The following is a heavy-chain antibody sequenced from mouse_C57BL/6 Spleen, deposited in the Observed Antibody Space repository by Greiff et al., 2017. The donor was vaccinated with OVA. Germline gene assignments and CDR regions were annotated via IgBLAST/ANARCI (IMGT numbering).Heavy chain of an antibody. CDR3: ARRGTTVYYYAMDY. D-gene: IGHD1-1*01. V-gene: IGHV1-50*01. CDR1: GYTFTSYW. Sequence: VQLQQPGAELVKPGASVKLSCKASGYTFTSYWMQWVKQRPGQGLEWIGEIDPSDSYTNYNQKFKGKATLTVDTSSSTAYMQLSSLTSEDSAVYYCARRGTTVYYYAMDYWGQGTSVTVSS. J-gene: IGHJ4*01. CDR2: IDPSDSYT.